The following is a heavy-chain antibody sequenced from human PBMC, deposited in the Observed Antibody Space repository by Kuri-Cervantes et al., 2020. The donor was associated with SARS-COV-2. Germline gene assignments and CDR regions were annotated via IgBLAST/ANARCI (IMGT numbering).Heavy chain of an antibody. CDR1: GYSISSGYY. D-gene: IGHD3-3*01. Sequence: GGSLRLSCAVSGYSISSGYYWGWVRQAPGKGLEWVANIKQDGSEKYYVDSVKGRFTISRDNAKNSLYLQMNSLRAEDTAVYYCTRGHYDFWSGYYFDYWGQGTLVTVSS. CDR2: IKQDGSEK. V-gene: IGHV3-7*01. CDR3: TRGHYDFWSGYYFDY. J-gene: IGHJ4*02.